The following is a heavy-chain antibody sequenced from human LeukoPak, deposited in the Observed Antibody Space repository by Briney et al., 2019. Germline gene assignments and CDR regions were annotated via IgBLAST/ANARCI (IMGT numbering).Heavy chain of an antibody. Sequence: GGSLRLSCAASGFTFSSYATGWVRQAPGKGLEWVSAISGSGGSTYYADSVKGRFTISRDNSKNTLYLQMNSLRAEDTAVYYCAKMLDDSSGSTPAYFDYWGQGTLVTVSS. CDR3: AKMLDDSSGSTPAYFDY. CDR1: GFTFSSYA. V-gene: IGHV3-23*01. CDR2: ISGSGGST. J-gene: IGHJ4*02. D-gene: IGHD3-22*01.